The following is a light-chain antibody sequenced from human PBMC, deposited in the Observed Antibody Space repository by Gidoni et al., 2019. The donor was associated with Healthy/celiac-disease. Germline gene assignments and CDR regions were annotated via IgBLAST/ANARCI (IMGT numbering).Light chain of an antibody. J-gene: IGLJ2*01. CDR1: KLGDNY. V-gene: IGLV3-1*01. CDR2: QDS. CDR3: QAWDSSTSVV. Sequence: SYELTQPPSVSVSPGQTASITCPGDKLGDNYASWYQQKPGQAPVLVIYQDSKRPSGIPERFSGSNSGNTATLTISGTQAMDEAYYYCQAWDSSTSVVFGGGTKLTVL.